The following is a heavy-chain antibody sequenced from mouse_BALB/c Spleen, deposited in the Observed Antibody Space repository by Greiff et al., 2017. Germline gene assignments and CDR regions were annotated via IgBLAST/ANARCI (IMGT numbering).Heavy chain of an antibody. J-gene: IGHJ3*01. CDR2: IDPYNGGT. CDR3: ARRFYYGYAWFAY. D-gene: IGHD2-2*01. CDR1: GYSFTDYN. V-gene: IGHV1S135*01. Sequence: VQLKQPGAELVRPGASVKVSCKASGYSFTDYNMYWVKQSHGKSLEWIGYIDPYNGGTSYNQKFKGKATLTVDKSSSTAFMHLNSLTSEDSAVYYCARRFYYGYAWFAYWGQGTLVTVSA.